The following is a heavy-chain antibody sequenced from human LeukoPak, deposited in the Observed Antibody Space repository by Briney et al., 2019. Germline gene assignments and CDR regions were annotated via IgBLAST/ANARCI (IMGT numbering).Heavy chain of an antibody. V-gene: IGHV5-51*01. CDR2: IYPGDSDT. J-gene: IGHJ4*02. Sequence: GESLKISCKGSGYSFTSYWIAWVRQIPGKGLEWMGSIYPGDSDTRYSPSFQGQVTISADKSISTAYLQLRRLKASDTAMYYCARVGTAVVARYLDSWGQGSLVTVSS. D-gene: IGHD5-18*01. CDR3: ARVGTAVVARYLDS. CDR1: GYSFTSYW.